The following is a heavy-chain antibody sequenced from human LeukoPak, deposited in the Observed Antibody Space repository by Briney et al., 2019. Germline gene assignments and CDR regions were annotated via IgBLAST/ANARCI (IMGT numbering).Heavy chain of an antibody. CDR1: GYTFTGYY. CDR3: ASSASGYSGYDLDYYYYSMDV. CDR2: INPNSGGT. D-gene: IGHD5-12*01. J-gene: IGHJ6*02. V-gene: IGHV1-2*02. Sequence: ASVKVSCKASGYTFTGYYMHWVRQAPGQGLEWMGWINPNSGGTNYAQKFQGRVTMTRDTSISTAYMELSRLRSDDTAVYYCASSASGYSGYDLDYYYYSMDVWGQGTTVTVSS.